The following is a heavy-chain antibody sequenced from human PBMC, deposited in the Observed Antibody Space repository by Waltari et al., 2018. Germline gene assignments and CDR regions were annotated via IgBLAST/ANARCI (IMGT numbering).Heavy chain of an antibody. V-gene: IGHV3-23*01. J-gene: IGHJ3*02. CDR2: ISGSGGRT. CDR3: AKNRHYDYTNDAFDI. Sequence: EVQLLESGGGLVQPGGSLRLSCAASGFTFSISVMTWVRQAPGKGLEWGSTISGSGGRTYDADSVKGRFTISRDNGKNMLHLQMKSLRAEDTAVYYCAKNRHYDYTNDAFDIWGQGTMVTVSS. D-gene: IGHD3-16*01. CDR1: GFTFSISV.